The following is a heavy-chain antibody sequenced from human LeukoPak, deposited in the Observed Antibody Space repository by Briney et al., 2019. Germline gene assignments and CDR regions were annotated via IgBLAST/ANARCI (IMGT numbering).Heavy chain of an antibody. CDR3: ARGRDY. J-gene: IGHJ4*02. Sequence: SETLSLTCAVYGGSFSGYYWSWIRQPPGKGLEWIGEINHSGSTNYKSSLKSRVTISVDTSKNQFSLKLSSVTAADTAVYYCARGRDYWGQGTLVTVSS. CDR2: INHSGST. V-gene: IGHV4-34*01. CDR1: GGSFSGYY.